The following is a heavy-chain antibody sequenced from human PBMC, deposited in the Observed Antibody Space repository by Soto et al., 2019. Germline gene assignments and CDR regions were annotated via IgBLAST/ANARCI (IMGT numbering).Heavy chain of an antibody. V-gene: IGHV1-3*01. CDR2: INADNGHT. CDR1: GYTFTTYA. Sequence: QVQLVQSGAEVKKPGASVKVSCKASGYTFTTYAMHWVRQAPGQRLEWMGWINADNGHTKYSQKFQGRVTITRDTSASIAYMELSSLRSEDTAVYYCARGGDLLSWGQGTLVTVSS. J-gene: IGHJ4*02. CDR3: ARGGDLLS. D-gene: IGHD2-21*01.